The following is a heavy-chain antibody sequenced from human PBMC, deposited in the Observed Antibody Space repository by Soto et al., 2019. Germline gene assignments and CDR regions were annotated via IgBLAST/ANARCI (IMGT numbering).Heavy chain of an antibody. CDR3: AREDYGDTGDWFDP. V-gene: IGHV3-30-3*01. CDR1: GFTFSSYA. J-gene: IGHJ5*02. Sequence: QVQLVESGGGVVQPGRSLRLSCAASGFTFSSYAMHWVRQAPGKGLEWVAVISYDGSNKYYADSVKGRFTISRDNSKNTLYLQMNSLRAEDTAVYYCAREDYGDTGDWFDPWGQGTLVTVSS. D-gene: IGHD4-17*01. CDR2: ISYDGSNK.